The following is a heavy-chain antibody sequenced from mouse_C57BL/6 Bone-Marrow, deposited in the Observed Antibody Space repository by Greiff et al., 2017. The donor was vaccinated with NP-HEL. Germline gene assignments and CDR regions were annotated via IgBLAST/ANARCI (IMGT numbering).Heavy chain of an antibody. V-gene: IGHV5-4*01. CDR1: GFTFSSYA. J-gene: IGHJ3*01. CDR3: ARDYYALRAWFAY. Sequence: EVMLVESGGGLVKPGGSLKLSCAASGFTFSSYAMSWVRQTPEKRLEWVATISDGGSYTYYPDNVKGRFTISRDNAKNNLYLQMSHLKSEDTAMYYCARDYYALRAWFAYWGQGTLVTVSA. D-gene: IGHD1-1*01. CDR2: ISDGGSYT.